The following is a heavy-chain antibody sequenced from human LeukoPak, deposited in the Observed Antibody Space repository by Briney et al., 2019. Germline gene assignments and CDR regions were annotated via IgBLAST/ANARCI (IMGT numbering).Heavy chain of an antibody. CDR3: ARDSTRGATPYYYYYYGMDV. CDR2: ISSNGGST. D-gene: IGHD1-26*01. V-gene: IGHV3-64*01. J-gene: IGHJ6*02. Sequence: GGSLRLSCAASGFTFSSYAMHWVRQAPGKGLEYVSAISSNGGSTYYANSVKGRFTISRDNSKNTLYLQMGSLRAEDMAVYYCARDSTRGATPYYYYYYGMDVWGQGTTVTVSS. CDR1: GFTFSSYA.